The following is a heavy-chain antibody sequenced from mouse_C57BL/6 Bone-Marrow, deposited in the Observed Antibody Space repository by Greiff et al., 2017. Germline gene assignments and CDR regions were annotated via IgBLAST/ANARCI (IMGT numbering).Heavy chain of an antibody. V-gene: IGHV5-12*01. CDR2: ISNGGGST. J-gene: IGHJ2*01. D-gene: IGHD1-1*01. Sequence: EVMLVESGGGLVQPGGSLKLSCAASGFTFSDYYMYWVRQTPEKRLEWVAYISNGGGSTYYPDTVKGRFTISRDNAKNTLYLQMSRLKSEDTAMYYCARRGTTVVFDYWGQGTTLTVSS. CDR3: ARRGTTVVFDY. CDR1: GFTFSDYY.